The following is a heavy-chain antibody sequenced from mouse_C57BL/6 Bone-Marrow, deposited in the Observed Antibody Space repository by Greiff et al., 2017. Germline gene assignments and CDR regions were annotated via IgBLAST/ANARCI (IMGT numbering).Heavy chain of an antibody. D-gene: IGHD1-1*01. CDR1: GFNIKDDY. V-gene: IGHV14-4*01. CDR2: IDPENGDT. J-gene: IGHJ2*01. Sequence: EVQLQESGAELVRPGASVKLSCTASGFNIKDDYMHWVKQRPEQGLEWIGWIDPENGDTEYASKFQGKATITADTSSTTAYMQLSSLTSEDTAVYYCTTLDGSFFDYGGQGTTLTVSS. CDR3: TTLDGSFFDY.